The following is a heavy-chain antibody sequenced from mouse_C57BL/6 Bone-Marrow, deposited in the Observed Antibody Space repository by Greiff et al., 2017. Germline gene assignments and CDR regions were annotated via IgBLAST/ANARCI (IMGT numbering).Heavy chain of an antibody. CDR2: IDPEDGDT. J-gene: IGHJ3*01. V-gene: IGHV14-1*01. CDR1: GFNIKDYY. CDR3: TRFITTGWFAY. D-gene: IGHD1-1*01. Sequence: EVQLQQSGAELVRPGASVKLSCTASGFNIKDYYMHWVKQRPEQGLEWIGRIDPEDGDTEYAPKFQGKATMTADTSSNPAYLQLSSLTSEDTAVYYCTRFITTGWFAYWGHGTLVTVSA.